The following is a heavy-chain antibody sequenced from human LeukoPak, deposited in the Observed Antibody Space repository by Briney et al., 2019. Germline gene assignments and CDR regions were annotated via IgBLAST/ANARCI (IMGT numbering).Heavy chain of an antibody. Sequence: PSETLSLICTVSGGSISNYYWSWFRQPPGKGLEWIGYIYYIENTDYNPSLKSRATISLDTSKNQFSLKLISVTVADTAVYYCSRASRGYAYGYTDSWGQGAPVTVSS. D-gene: IGHD5-18*01. CDR1: GGSISNYY. CDR3: SRASRGYAYGYTDS. J-gene: IGHJ4*02. V-gene: IGHV4-59*01. CDR2: IYYIENT.